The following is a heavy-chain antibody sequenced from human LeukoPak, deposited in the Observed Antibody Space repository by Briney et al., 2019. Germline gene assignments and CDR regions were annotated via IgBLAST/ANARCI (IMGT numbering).Heavy chain of an antibody. J-gene: IGHJ4*02. D-gene: IGHD2-2*01. CDR2: VSGNGGST. V-gene: IGHV3-23*01. Sequence: PGGSLRLSCAASGFTFSTYAMNWVRQAPGKGLEWVSAVSGNGGSTYYADSVKGRFTISRDNSKNTLYLQMNSLRAEDTALYYCSRGRPPYSVAAAEYWGQGTLVTVSS. CDR3: SRGRPPYSVAAAEY. CDR1: GFTFSTYA.